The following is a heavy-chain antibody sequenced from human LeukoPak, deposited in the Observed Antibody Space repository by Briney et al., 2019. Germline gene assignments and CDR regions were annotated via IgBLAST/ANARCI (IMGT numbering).Heavy chain of an antibody. CDR3: ARHRPPFVLKGGNSNNWFDP. V-gene: IGHV4-38-2*01. CDR1: GYSISSGYY. CDR2: IYHSGST. J-gene: IGHJ5*02. Sequence: SETLSLTCVVSGYSISSGYYWGWIRQPPGKGLEWIGSIYHSGSTYYTPSLKGRLTISVDTSKNQFSLKLTSVTAADTAVYYCARHRPPFVLKGGNSNNWFDPWGQGDLVTVSS. D-gene: IGHD2/OR15-2a*01.